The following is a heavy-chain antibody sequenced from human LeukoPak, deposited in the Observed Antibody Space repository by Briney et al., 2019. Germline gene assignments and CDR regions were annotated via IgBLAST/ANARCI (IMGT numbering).Heavy chain of an antibody. CDR3: TKVPTVGFHDAFEI. Sequence: GGSLRLSCAASGFRFSNYGMSWVRQAPGKGLDWVSAISAIDGSTHYADSVKGRFTISRDNSRNTLFLQMNSLRAEDTARYYCTKVPTVGFHDAFEIWGQGTMVDVSS. CDR2: ISAIDGST. D-gene: IGHD2-2*03. V-gene: IGHV3-23*01. CDR1: GFRFSNYG. J-gene: IGHJ3*02.